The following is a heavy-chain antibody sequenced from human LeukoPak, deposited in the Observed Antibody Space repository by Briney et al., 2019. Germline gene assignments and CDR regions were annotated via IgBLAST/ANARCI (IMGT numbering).Heavy chain of an antibody. Sequence: GGSLRLSCAAFGFTFSSYSTNWVRQAPGKGLEWVSSISSSSSYIYYADSVKGRFTISRDNAKNSLYLQMNSLRAEDTAVYYCAREVPVVVPAAPDYWGQGTLVTVSS. CDR1: GFTFSSYS. V-gene: IGHV3-21*01. J-gene: IGHJ4*02. D-gene: IGHD2-2*01. CDR3: AREVPVVVPAAPDY. CDR2: ISSSSSYI.